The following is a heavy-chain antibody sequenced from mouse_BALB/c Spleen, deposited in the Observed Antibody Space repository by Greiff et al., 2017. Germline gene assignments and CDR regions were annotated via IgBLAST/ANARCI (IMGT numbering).Heavy chain of an antibody. J-gene: IGHJ4*01. V-gene: IGHV1-7*01. Sequence: QVHVKQSGAELAKPGASVKMSCKASGYTFTSYWMHWVKQRPGQGLEWIGYINPSTGYTEYNQKFKDKATLTADKSSSTAYMQLSSLTSEDSAVYYCARRGYGKYAMDYWGQGTSVTVSS. CDR1: GYTFTSYW. CDR2: INPSTGYT. D-gene: IGHD2-1*01. CDR3: ARRGYGKYAMDY.